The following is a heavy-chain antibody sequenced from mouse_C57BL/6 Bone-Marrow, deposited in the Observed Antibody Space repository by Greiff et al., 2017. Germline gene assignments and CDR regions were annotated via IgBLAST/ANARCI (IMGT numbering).Heavy chain of an antibody. V-gene: IGHV5-6*02. CDR2: ISSGGSYT. Sequence: EVMLVESGGDLVKPGGSLKLSCAASGFTFSSYGMSWVRQTPDKRLEWVATISSGGSYTYYPDSVKGRFTISRDNAKNTLYLQMSSLKSEDTAMYYCARRGVVALDCWGKGTTLTVSS. D-gene: IGHD1-1*01. CDR3: ARRGVVALDC. CDR1: GFTFSSYG. J-gene: IGHJ2*01.